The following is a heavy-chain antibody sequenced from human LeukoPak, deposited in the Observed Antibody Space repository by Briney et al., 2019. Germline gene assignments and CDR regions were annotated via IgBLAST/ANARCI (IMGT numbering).Heavy chain of an antibody. D-gene: IGHD2-15*01. Sequence: ASVKVSCKASGYTFTSYYMHWVRQAPGQGLEWMGIINPSGGSTSYAQKFQGRVTMTRDTSTSTVYMELSSLRSEDTAVYYCARAPVRYCSGGSCYSSNYFDYWGQGTPVTVSS. V-gene: IGHV1-46*01. CDR3: ARAPVRYCSGGSCYSSNYFDY. CDR2: INPSGGST. J-gene: IGHJ4*02. CDR1: GYTFTSYY.